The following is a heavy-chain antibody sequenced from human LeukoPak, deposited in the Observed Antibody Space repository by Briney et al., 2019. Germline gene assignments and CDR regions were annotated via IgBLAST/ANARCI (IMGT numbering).Heavy chain of an antibody. J-gene: IGHJ4*02. D-gene: IGHD1-26*01. CDR3: ARDRVGATLYFDY. Sequence: GGSPRLSCAASGFTFSFYGMSWVRQAPGKGLEWVSALSGSGGTTYYADFMKGRFTISRDNSKNTLYLQMNSLRAEDTAVYYCARDRVGATLYFDYWGQGTLVTVSS. CDR1: GFTFSFYG. CDR2: LSGSGGTT. V-gene: IGHV3-23*01.